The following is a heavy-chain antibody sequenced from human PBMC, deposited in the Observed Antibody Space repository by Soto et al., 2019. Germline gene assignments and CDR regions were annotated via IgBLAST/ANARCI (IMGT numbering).Heavy chain of an antibody. Sequence: PGESLKISCKGSGYSFTSYWIGWVRQMPGKGLEWMGIIYPGDSDTRYSPSFQGQVTISADKSISTAYLQWSSLKASDTAMYYCVRPMVYASPDYYGMDVWGQGTTVTVSS. J-gene: IGHJ6*02. D-gene: IGHD2-8*01. CDR1: GYSFTSYW. CDR3: VRPMVYASPDYYGMDV. V-gene: IGHV5-51*01. CDR2: IYPGDSDT.